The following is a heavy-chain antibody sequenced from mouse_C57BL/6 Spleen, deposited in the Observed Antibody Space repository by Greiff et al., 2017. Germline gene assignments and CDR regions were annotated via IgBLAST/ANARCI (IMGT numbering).Heavy chain of an antibody. J-gene: IGHJ3*01. Sequence: VQLQQPGAELVKPGASVKLSCKASGYTFTSYWMHWVKQRPGQGLEWIGMIHPNSGSTNYNEKFKSKATLTVDKSSSTAYMQLSSLTSEDSAVYYCARAWYDYTGGFAYWGQGTLVTVSA. CDR1: GYTFTSYW. V-gene: IGHV1-64*01. CDR3: ARAWYDYTGGFAY. CDR2: IHPNSGST. D-gene: IGHD2-4*01.